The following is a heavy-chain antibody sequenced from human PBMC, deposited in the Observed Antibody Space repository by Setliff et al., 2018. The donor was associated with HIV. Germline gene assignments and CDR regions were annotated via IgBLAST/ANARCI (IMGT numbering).Heavy chain of an antibody. CDR2: INPSGGST. V-gene: IGHV1-46*01. J-gene: IGHJ3*02. CDR1: GYTFTSYY. D-gene: IGHD3-3*01. CDR3: ARGDPASYYNFWSGYASETFDI. Sequence: ASVKVSCKASGYTFTSYYMHWVRQAPGQGLEWMGIINPSGGSTSYAQKFQGRVTMTRDTSTSTVYMELSSLRSEDTAVYYCARGDPASYYNFWSGYASETFDIWGRGTLVTVSS.